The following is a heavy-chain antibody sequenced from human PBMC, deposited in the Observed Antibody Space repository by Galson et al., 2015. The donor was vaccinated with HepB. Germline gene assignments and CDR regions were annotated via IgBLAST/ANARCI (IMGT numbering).Heavy chain of an antibody. CDR2: ISDDGNKK. J-gene: IGHJ3*01. CDR1: GFTFSSFA. D-gene: IGHD2-21*01. Sequence: SLRLSCAASGFTFSSFAMYWVRQTPGKGLDWVAKISDDGNKKNYGDSVKGRFTISRDNSKDTLYLQMNSLKPEDTAVYYCATVAWVINPGFDVCGQGTTVFVSA. CDR3: ATVAWVINPGFDV. V-gene: IGHV3-30-3*01.